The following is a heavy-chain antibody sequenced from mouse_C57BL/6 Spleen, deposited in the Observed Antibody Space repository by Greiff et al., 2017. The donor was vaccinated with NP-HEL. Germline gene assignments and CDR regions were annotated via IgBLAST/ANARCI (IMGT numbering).Heavy chain of an antibody. CDR3: ARDAYSNGYFDV. V-gene: IGHV5-17*01. Sequence: EVMLVESGGGLVKPGGSLKLSCAASGFTFSDYGMHWVRQAPEKGLEWVAYISSGSSTIYYADTVKGRFTISRDNAKNTLFLQMTSLRSEDTAMYYWARDAYSNGYFDVWGTGTTVTVSS. D-gene: IGHD2-5*01. CDR1: GFTFSDYG. J-gene: IGHJ1*03. CDR2: ISSGSSTI.